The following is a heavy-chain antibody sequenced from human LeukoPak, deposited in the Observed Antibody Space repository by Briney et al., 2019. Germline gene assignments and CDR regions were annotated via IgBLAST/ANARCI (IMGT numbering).Heavy chain of an antibody. V-gene: IGHV3-73*01. CDR3: SRQTVSCHDF. J-gene: IGHJ4*02. CDR2: IRSRRDNYAT. CDR1: GFSLSDSH. Sequence: PGGSLRLSCAASGFSLSDSHMHWVRQAPGKGLEWVGHIRSRRDNYATAYGVSVHSRFTISRDDSNNMAYLQMNSLTADDTAVYYCSRQTVSCHDFWGQGTLVTVSS. D-gene: IGHD2-2*01.